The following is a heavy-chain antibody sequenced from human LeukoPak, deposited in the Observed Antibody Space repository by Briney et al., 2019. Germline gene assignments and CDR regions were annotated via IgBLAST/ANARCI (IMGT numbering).Heavy chain of an antibody. CDR1: GHSTTNGYY. CDR3: ARGRVSSSTWHSTYYYYFYMDV. Sequence: SETLSLTCTVSGHSTTNGYYWGWIRQPPGKGLEWIGSIYHSGRTYFNPSLKSRVTISVDTSKNQFSLKLSSVTAADTAVYFCARGRVSSSTWHSTYYYYFYMDVWGKGTTVTVSS. J-gene: IGHJ6*03. CDR2: IYHSGRT. D-gene: IGHD4-11*01. V-gene: IGHV4-38-2*02.